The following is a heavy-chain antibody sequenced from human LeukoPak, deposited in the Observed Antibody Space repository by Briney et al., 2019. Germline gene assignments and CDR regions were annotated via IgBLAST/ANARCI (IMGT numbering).Heavy chain of an antibody. CDR3: ARVSPYSSSWYYFDY. CDR1: GGSMSSSY. CDR2: IYYSGST. Sequence: SETLSLTCAVSGGSMSSSYWSWIRQPPGKGLDRIGYIYYSGSTNYNPSLKSRVTISVDTSKNQFSLKLTSVTAADTAVYYCARVSPYSSSWYYFDYWGQGILVTVSS. J-gene: IGHJ4*02. V-gene: IGHV4-59*01. D-gene: IGHD6-13*01.